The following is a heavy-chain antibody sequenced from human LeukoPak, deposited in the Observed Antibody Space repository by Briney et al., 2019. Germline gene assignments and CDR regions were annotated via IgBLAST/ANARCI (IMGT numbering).Heavy chain of an antibody. CDR2: IIPIFGTA. V-gene: IGHV1-69*05. CDR1: GGTFSSYA. J-gene: IGHJ3*02. CDR3: ARENRITIFGVGAFDI. D-gene: IGHD3-3*01. Sequence: SVKVSCKASGGTFSSYAISWVRQAPGQGLEWMGGIIPIFGTANYAQKLQGRVTMTTDTSTSTAYMELRSLRSDDTAVYYCARENRITIFGVGAFDIWGQGTMVTVSS.